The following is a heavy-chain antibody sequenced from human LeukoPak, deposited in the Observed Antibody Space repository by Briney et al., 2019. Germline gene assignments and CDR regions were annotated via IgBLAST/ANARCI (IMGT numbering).Heavy chain of an antibody. CDR1: GLIFSTYG. CDR3: ARAGRITGSISSAYYFDY. Sequence: PGGSLRLSCAASGLIFSTYGMSWVRQTPGKGLEWVSSISSGNSYIDYADSVKGRFTISRDNDRNSLFLQMNSLRAEDTAVYYCARAGRITGSISSAYYFDYWGQGTLVTVSS. CDR2: ISSGNSYI. D-gene: IGHD1-20*01. V-gene: IGHV3-21*01. J-gene: IGHJ4*02.